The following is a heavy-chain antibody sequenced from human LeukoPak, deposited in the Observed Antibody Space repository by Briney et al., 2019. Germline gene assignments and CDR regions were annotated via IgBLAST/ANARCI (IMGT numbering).Heavy chain of an antibody. D-gene: IGHD6-13*01. J-gene: IGHJ6*02. CDR3: ARQKKGIAAAGTLEVYYYGMDV. Sequence: GESLMISCKGSGYSFTSYWIGWVRQMPGKGLEWVGIIYPGDSDTRYSPSFQGQVTISADKSISTAYLQWSSLKASDTAMYYCARQKKGIAAAGTLEVYYYGMDVWGQGTTVTVSS. CDR2: IYPGDSDT. V-gene: IGHV5-51*01. CDR1: GYSFTSYW.